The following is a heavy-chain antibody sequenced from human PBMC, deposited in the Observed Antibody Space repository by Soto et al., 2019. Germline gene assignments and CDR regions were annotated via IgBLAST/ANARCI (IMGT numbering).Heavy chain of an antibody. V-gene: IGHV3-9*01. J-gene: IGHJ4*02. Sequence: SLRLSCAASGFTFDDYAMHWVRQAPGKGPEWVSGISGNSGSIGYADSVKGRFTISRDNAKNSLYLQMNSLRAEDTALYYCAKDMRRSRGYSYGYRGNFDYWGQGTLVTVSS. CDR3: AKDMRRSRGYSYGYRGNFDY. CDR2: ISGNSGSI. D-gene: IGHD5-18*01. CDR1: GFTFDDYA.